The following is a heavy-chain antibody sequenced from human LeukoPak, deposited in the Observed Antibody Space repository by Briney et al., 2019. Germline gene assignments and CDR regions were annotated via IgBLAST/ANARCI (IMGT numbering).Heavy chain of an antibody. CDR2: MNPNSGNT. CDR3: ARDTALWFGELIGSSYYYYGMDV. V-gene: IGHV1-8*03. CDR1: GYTFTSYD. J-gene: IGHJ6*02. Sequence: GASVKVSCKASGYTFTSYDINWVRQATGQGLEWMGWMNPNSGNTGYAQKFQGRVTITRNTSISTAYMELSSLRSEDTAVYYCARDTALWFGELIGSSYYYYGMDVWGQGTTVTVSS. D-gene: IGHD3-10*01.